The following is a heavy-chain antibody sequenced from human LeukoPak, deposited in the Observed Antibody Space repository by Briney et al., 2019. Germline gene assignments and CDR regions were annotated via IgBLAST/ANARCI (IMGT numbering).Heavy chain of an antibody. CDR3: ARLHPHCSSTSCYPNWFDP. J-gene: IGHJ5*02. CDR1: GYSISSGYY. V-gene: IGHV4-38-2*02. Sequence: RPSETLSLTCTVSGYSISSGYYWGWIRQPPGKGLEWIGCIHHSGTTYYNPSLKSRVTISVDTSKNHFSLKLSSVTAADTAVYYCARLHPHCSSTSCYPNWFDPWGQGTLVTVSS. CDR2: IHHSGTT. D-gene: IGHD2-2*01.